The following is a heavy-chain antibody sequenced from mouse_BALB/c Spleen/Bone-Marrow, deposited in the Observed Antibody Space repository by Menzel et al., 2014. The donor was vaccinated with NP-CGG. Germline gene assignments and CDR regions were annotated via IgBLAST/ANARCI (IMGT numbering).Heavy chain of an antibody. V-gene: IGHV5-6*01. J-gene: IGHJ2*01. CDR3: ARQTVWSGVYY. Sequence: EVQGVESGGDLVKPGGSLKLSCAASGFTFSSYGMSWVRQTPDKRLEWVATISSGGSYTYYPDSVKGRFTISRDNAKNTLYLQMSSLKSEDTAMYYCARQTVWSGVYYWGQGTTLTVSS. D-gene: IGHD2-10*02. CDR1: GFTFSSYG. CDR2: ISSGGSYT.